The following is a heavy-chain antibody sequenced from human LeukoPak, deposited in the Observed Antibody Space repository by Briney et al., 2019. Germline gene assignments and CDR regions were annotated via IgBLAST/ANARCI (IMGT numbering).Heavy chain of an antibody. J-gene: IGHJ4*02. CDR3: ASDSGSYSLDY. D-gene: IGHD1-26*01. CDR1: GGSISSYY. V-gene: IGHV4-59*01. CDR2: IYYSGST. Sequence: PSETLSLTCTVFGGSISSYYWSWIRQPPGKGLEWIGYIYYSGSTNYNPSLKSRVTISVDTSKNQFSLKLSSVTAADTAVYYCASDSGSYSLDYWGQGTLVTVSS.